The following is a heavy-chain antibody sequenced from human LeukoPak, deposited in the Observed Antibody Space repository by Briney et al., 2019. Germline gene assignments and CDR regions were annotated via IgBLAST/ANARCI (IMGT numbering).Heavy chain of an antibody. Sequence: GGSLRLSCAASGSTFDDYAMHWVRQAPGKGLEWVSGISWNSGSIGYADSVKGRFTISRDNAKNSLYLQMNSLRAEDTALYYCAKEGSGYRGGAFDIWGQGAMVTVSS. J-gene: IGHJ3*02. V-gene: IGHV3-9*01. D-gene: IGHD3-22*01. CDR3: AKEGSGYRGGAFDI. CDR1: GSTFDDYA. CDR2: ISWNSGSI.